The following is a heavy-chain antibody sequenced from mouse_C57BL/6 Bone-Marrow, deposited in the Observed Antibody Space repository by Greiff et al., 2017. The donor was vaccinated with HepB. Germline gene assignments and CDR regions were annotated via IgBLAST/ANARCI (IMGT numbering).Heavy chain of an antibody. V-gene: IGHV1-80*01. CDR1: GYAFSSYW. CDR2: IYPGDGDT. CDR3: AKRGITTVVADWYFDV. J-gene: IGHJ1*03. Sequence: VQLQQSGAELVKPGASVKISCKASGYAFSSYWMNWVKQRPGKGLEWIGQIYPGDGDTNYNGKFKGKATLTADKSSSTAYMQLSSLTSEDSAVYFCAKRGITTVVADWYFDVWGTGTTVTVSS. D-gene: IGHD1-1*01.